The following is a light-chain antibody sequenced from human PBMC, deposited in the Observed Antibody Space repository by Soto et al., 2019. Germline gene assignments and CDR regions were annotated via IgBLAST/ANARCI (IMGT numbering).Light chain of an antibody. CDR1: QSVSSN. J-gene: IGKJ5*01. Sequence: EIVMTRSPATLSVSPGERATLSCRASQSVSSNLAWYQQRPGQAPRLLIYGASTRATGVPARFSGRGSGTEFTLTISSLQSEDFAVYYCQQYTNWPPNTFGQGTRLEIK. V-gene: IGKV3-15*01. CDR2: GAS. CDR3: QQYTNWPPNT.